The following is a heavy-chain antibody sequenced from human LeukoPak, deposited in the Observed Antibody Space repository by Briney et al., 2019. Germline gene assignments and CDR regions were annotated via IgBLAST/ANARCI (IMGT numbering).Heavy chain of an antibody. CDR3: VRDYKGYNGYDGFDY. CDR2: ISAYNGNT. CDR1: GYTFSNYG. V-gene: IGHV1-18*01. J-gene: IGHJ4*02. Sequence: GASVKVSCKASGYTFSNYGISWVRQAPGQGLEWMGWISAYNGNTNYAQKLQGRVTMTTDTSTRTAYMELRSLRSDDTAVYYCVRDYKGYNGYDGFDYWGQGTLVTVSS. D-gene: IGHD5-12*01.